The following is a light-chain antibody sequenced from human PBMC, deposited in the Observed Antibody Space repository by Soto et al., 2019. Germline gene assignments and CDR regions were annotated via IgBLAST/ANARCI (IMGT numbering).Light chain of an antibody. CDR3: SSYTSSSTLLYV. J-gene: IGLJ1*01. Sequence: QSALTQPASVSGSPGQSITISCTGTSSDVGGYNYVSWYQQHPGKAPKLMIYDVSNRPSGVSNRFFGSKAGNTASLTISGRQAEDEADYYCSSYTSSSTLLYVFGTGTKLTVL. CDR1: SSDVGGYNY. CDR2: DVS. V-gene: IGLV2-14*01.